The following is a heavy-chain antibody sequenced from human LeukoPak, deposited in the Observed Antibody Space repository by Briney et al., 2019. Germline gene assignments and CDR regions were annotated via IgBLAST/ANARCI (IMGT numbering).Heavy chain of an antibody. CDR2: VNPNSGGT. V-gene: IGHV1-2*02. D-gene: IGHD3-10*01. Sequence: GASVKVSCKASGYTFIDYYMHWVRQAPGQGRDWMGWVNPNSGGTNYAQKFQGRVTMTRDTSITTADMELSRLRSDDTAVYYCARVYGDHYGSGVIDYWGQGTLVTVSS. J-gene: IGHJ4*02. CDR3: ARVYGDHYGSGVIDY. CDR1: GYTFIDYY.